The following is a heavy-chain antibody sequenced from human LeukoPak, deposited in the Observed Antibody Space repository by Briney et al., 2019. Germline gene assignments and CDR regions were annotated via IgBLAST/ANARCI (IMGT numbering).Heavy chain of an antibody. D-gene: IGHD3-10*01. CDR2: LYYSGNT. V-gene: IGHV4-39*07. J-gene: IGHJ5*02. CDR3: ARGKKGSGSYRNNWFDP. CDR1: GGSISSSSFY. Sequence: SETLSLTCNVSGGSISSSSFYWGWIRQPPGKGLEWIGSLYYSGNTYYNPSLKSRVTISVDTSKNQFSLKLSSVTAADTAVYYCARGKKGSGSYRNNWFDPWGQGTLVTVSS.